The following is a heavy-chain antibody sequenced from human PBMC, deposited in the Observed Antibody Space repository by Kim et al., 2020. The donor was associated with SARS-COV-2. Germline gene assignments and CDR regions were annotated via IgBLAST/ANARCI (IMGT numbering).Heavy chain of an antibody. J-gene: IGHJ4*02. CDR3: ARGRGDIVVVVAATPPSFDY. V-gene: IGHV4-61*01. CDR1: GGSVSSGSYY. CDR2: IYYSGST. Sequence: SETLSLTCTVSGGSVSSGSYYWSWIRQPPGKGLEWIGYIYYSGSTNYNPSLKSRVTISVDTPKNQFSLKLSSVTAADTAVYYCARGRGDIVVVVAATPPSFDYCGQGTLVTVSS. D-gene: IGHD2-15*01.